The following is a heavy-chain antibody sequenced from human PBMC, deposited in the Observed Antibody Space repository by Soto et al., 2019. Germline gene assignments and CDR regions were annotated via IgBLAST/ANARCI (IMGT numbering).Heavy chain of an antibody. D-gene: IGHD5-12*01. V-gene: IGHV3-7*01. CDR2: IKQDGGQT. CDR1: GFTFDSYW. J-gene: IGHJ6*02. CDR3: ARGGNGYENWPPYYYYGMDV. Sequence: PGGSLRLSCAASGFTFDSYWMTWVRQAPGKGLEWVAHIKQDGGQTYYVDSVKGRFTISRDNAKTSLYLQMNSLRAEDTSVYFCARGGNGYENWPPYYYYGMDVWAKGPRSPSP.